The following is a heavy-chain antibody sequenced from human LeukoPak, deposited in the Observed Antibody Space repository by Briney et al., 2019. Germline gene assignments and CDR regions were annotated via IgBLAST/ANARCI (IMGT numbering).Heavy chain of an antibody. D-gene: IGHD2-15*01. J-gene: IGHJ4*02. CDR1: GFTFSSFG. CDR2: IRYDGSNK. Sequence: GGSLRLSCAASGFTFSSFGMHWVRQAPGKGLEWVAFIRYDGSNKYYAESVKGRFTISRDNSKNTLYRQMNSLRAEDTAVYYCARESRAAGIFGYWGQGTLVTVSS. V-gene: IGHV3-30*02. CDR3: ARESRAAGIFGY.